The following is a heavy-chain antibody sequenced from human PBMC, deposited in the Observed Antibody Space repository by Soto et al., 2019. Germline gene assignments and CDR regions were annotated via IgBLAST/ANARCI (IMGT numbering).Heavy chain of an antibody. V-gene: IGHV4-34*01. CDR1: GGFVSSGSYY. D-gene: IGHD1-1*01. Sequence: QVQLQQWGAGLLKPSETLSLTCAVYGGFVSSGSYYWSWIRQPPEKGLEWIGEMSHSGGTHFNPSLKSLVIISVDTSKNQFSLKMSSVTAADTALYYCARVERGTATTVVDAFDIWGPGTMVTVSS. CDR3: ARVERGTATTVVDAFDI. J-gene: IGHJ3*02. CDR2: MSHSGGT.